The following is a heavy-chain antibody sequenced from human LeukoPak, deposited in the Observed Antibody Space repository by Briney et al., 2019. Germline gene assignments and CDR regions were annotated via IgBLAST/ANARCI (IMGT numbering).Heavy chain of an antibody. J-gene: IGHJ6*03. CDR2: ISSSSSTI. V-gene: IGHV3-11*04. D-gene: IGHD1-26*01. Sequence: GGSLRLSCAASGFTFSDYYMSWLRQAPGKGLEWVSYISSSSSTIYYADSVKGRFTISRDNSKNTLYLQMDSLRAEDTAVYYCARVVGATTGYYYMDVWGKGTTVTVSS. CDR1: GFTFSDYY. CDR3: ARVVGATTGYYYMDV.